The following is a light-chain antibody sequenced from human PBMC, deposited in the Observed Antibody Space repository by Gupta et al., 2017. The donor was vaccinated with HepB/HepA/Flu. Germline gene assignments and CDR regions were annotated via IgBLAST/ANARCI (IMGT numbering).Light chain of an antibody. CDR1: SSNIGSNT. CDR3: EEWDDSLNGPGYV. J-gene: IGLJ1*01. V-gene: IGLV1-44*01. CDR2: SNN. Sequence: QSVLTQPPSASGTPGQRVTISCSGSSSNIGSNTVNWYQQLPGTAPKLLIYSNNQRPSGVPDRFSGSKSGTSASLAISGLQSEEEADYYCEEWDDSLNGPGYVFGTGTKVTVL.